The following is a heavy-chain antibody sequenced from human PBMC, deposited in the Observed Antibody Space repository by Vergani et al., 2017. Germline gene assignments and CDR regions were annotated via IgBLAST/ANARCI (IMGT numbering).Heavy chain of an antibody. D-gene: IGHD7-27*01. CDR1: GFSLSTSGMR. CDR2: IDWDDDK. V-gene: IGHV2-70*04. J-gene: IGHJ4*02. CDR3: ARSSTWGSTGFDY. Sequence: QVTLKESGPARVKPTQTLTLTCTFSGFSLSTSGMRVSWIRQPPGKALEWLARIDWDDDKFYSTSLKTRLTISKDTSKNQVVLTMTNMDPVDTATYYCARSSTWGSTGFDYWGQGTLVTVSS.